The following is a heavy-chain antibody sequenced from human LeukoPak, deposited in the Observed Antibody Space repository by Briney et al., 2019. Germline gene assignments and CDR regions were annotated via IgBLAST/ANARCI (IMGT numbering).Heavy chain of an antibody. Sequence: HPGGSLRLSCAASGFTFSSYGMHWVRQAPGKGLEWVAVISYDGSNKYYADSVKGRFTISRDNSKNTLYLQMNSLRADDTALYYCATQPMAHIDEYWGQGTLVTVSS. J-gene: IGHJ4*02. D-gene: IGHD2-21*01. CDR3: ATQPMAHIDEY. CDR1: GFTFSSYG. V-gene: IGHV3-30*03. CDR2: ISYDGSNK.